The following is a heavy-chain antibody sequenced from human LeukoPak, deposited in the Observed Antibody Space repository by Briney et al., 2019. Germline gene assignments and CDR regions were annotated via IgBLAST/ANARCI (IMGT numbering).Heavy chain of an antibody. V-gene: IGHV3-21*01. CDR1: GFTFSSYA. CDR2: ISSSSSYI. CDR3: ARDMRKYSSGWYPPGY. D-gene: IGHD6-19*01. J-gene: IGHJ4*02. Sequence: GGSLRLSCAASGFTFSSYAMNWVRQAPGKGLEWVSSISSSSSYIYYADSVKGRFTISRDNAKNSLYLQMNSLRAEDTAVYYCARDMRKYSSGWYPPGYWGQGTLVTVSS.